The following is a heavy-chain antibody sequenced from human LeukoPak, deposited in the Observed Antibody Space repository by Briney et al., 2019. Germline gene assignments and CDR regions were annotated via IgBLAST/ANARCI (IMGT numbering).Heavy chain of an antibody. CDR2: MSRSGDII. D-gene: IGHD1-7*01. CDR1: GFTFSDYN. J-gene: IGHJ4*02. CDR3: ARSSRELGGYAPWELMPPFDY. V-gene: IGHV3-48*04. Sequence: GGSLRLSCAASGFTFSDYNVNWVRQVPGKGLESVSYMSRSGDIIYYADSVKGRFIISRDNAKNSLYLQVNSLRAEDTALYYCARSSRELGGYAPWELMPPFDYWGQGTLVTVSS.